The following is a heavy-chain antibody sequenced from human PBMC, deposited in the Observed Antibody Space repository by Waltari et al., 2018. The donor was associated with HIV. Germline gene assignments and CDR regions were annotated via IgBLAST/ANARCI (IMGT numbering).Heavy chain of an antibody. CDR2: ISSSSSTI. J-gene: IGHJ6*02. CDR3: ARAHPSQWLVGPYYYYGMDV. V-gene: IGHV3-48*01. CDR1: GFTFSSYS. D-gene: IGHD6-19*01. Sequence: EVQLVESGGGLVQPGGSLRLSCAASGFTFSSYSMNWVRQAPGKGLEWVSYISSSSSTIYYADSVKGRFTISRDNAKNSLYLQMNSLRAEDTAVYYCARAHPSQWLVGPYYYYGMDVWGQGTTVTVSS.